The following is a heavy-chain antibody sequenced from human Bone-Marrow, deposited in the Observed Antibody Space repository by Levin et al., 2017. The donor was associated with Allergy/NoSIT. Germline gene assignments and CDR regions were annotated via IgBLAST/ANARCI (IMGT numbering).Heavy chain of an antibody. D-gene: IGHD3/OR15-3a*01. J-gene: IGHJ4*02. V-gene: IGHV3-48*01. CDR1: GFTFSTLG. Sequence: GGSLRLSCAASGFTFSTLGMNWVRQAPGKGLEWVSYISSNSNTIYYADSVKGRFTISRDNAKNSLYLQMNSLRAEDTAAYYCAKIRQEVPLAGSYDFPPRAPRYEDWGQGALVA. CDR3: AKIRQEVPLAGSYDFPPRAPRYED. CDR2: ISSNSNTI.